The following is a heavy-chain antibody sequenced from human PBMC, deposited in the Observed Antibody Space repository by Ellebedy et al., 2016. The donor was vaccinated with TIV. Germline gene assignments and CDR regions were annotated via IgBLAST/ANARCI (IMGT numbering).Heavy chain of an antibody. D-gene: IGHD3-16*01. V-gene: IGHV3-21*01. CDR1: GFTFSSYS. CDR3: ARDLGPWRDYYYYGMDV. CDR2: ISSSSSYI. J-gene: IGHJ6*02. Sequence: GESLKISXAASGFTFSSYSMNWVRQAPGKGLEWVSSISSSSSYIYYADSVKGRFTISRDNAKNSLYLQMNSLIAEDTAVYYCARDLGPWRDYYYYGMDVWGQGTTVTVSS.